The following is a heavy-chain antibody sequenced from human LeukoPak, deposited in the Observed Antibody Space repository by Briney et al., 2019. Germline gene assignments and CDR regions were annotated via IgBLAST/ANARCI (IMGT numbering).Heavy chain of an antibody. D-gene: IGHD3-10*01. CDR2: ISDNNRYV. J-gene: IGHJ4*02. CDR1: GFTFSSYS. CDR3: ARGWFGAHPNY. Sequence: GGSQRLSCAASGFTFSSYSMNWVRQAPGKGLEWVSSISDNNRYVYYADSVKGRFTISRDNAKNSLNLQMNSLRAEDTAVYYCARGWFGAHPNYWGQGTLVTVSS. V-gene: IGHV3-21*01.